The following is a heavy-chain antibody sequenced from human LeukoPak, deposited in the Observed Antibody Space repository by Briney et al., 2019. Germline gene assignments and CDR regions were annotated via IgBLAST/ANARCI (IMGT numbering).Heavy chain of an antibody. CDR1: GGSISDSNYY. J-gene: IGHJ5*02. D-gene: IGHD6-6*01. Sequence: PSETLSLTCTVSGGSISDSNYYWGWIRQPPGRGLEWIGNIYYSGSTYYNPSLKSRVTISIDTSKSQFSLTLSSVTAADTAVYYCARATLVRLSSSSVGITRLQSRFDPWGQGTLVTVSS. V-gene: IGHV4-39*01. CDR3: ARATLVRLSSSSVGITRLQSRFDP. CDR2: IYYSGST.